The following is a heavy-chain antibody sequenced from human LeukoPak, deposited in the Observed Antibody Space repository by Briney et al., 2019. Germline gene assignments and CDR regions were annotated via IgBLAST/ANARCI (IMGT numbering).Heavy chain of an antibody. V-gene: IGHV1-69*13. CDR3: ARVRRYFYYGMDV. CDR2: IIPIFGTA. Sequence: SVKVSCKASGGTFSSYAISWGRQAPGQGLEWMGGIIPIFGTANYAQKFQGRVTITADESTSTAYMELSSLRSEDTAVYYCARVRRYFYYGMDVWGQGTTVTVSS. CDR1: GGTFSSYA. J-gene: IGHJ6*02.